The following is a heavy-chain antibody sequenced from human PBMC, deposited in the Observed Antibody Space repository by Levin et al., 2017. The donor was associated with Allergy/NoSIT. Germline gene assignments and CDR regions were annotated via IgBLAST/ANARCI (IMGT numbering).Heavy chain of an antibody. CDR3: ARYCSSTSCSTGYYGMDV. D-gene: IGHD2-2*01. V-gene: IGHV4-39*01. Sequence: SQTLSHTCTVSGGSISSSSYYWGWIRQPPGKGLEWIGSIYYSGSTYYNPSLKSRVTISVDTSKNQFSLKLSSVTAADTAVYYCARYCSSTSCSTGYYGMDVWGQGTTVTVSS. J-gene: IGHJ6*02. CDR2: IYYSGST. CDR1: GGSISSSSYY.